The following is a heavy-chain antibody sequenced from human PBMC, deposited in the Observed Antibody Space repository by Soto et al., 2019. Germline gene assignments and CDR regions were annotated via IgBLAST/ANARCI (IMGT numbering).Heavy chain of an antibody. CDR2: INHSGST. CDR1: GGSFSGYY. CDR3: ARGFLTGTPIYYYYYYMDV. J-gene: IGHJ6*03. D-gene: IGHD1-20*01. V-gene: IGHV4-34*01. Sequence: QVQLQQWGAGLLKPSETLSLTCAVYGGSFSGYYWSWIRQPPGKGLEWIGEINHSGSTNYNPSLKSRVTISVDTSKNQFSLKLSSVTAADKAVYYCARGFLTGTPIYYYYYYMDVWGKGTTVTVSS.